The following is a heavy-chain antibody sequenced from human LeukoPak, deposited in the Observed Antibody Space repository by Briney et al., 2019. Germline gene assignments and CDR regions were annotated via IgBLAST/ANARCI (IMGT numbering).Heavy chain of an antibody. J-gene: IGHJ5*02. CDR3: TTDRAYGWFDP. CDR1: GFTFSNAW. CDR2: IKSKTDGGTT. V-gene: IGHV3-15*01. D-gene: IGHD4-17*01. Sequence: GGSLRLSCAASGFTFSNAWMSWLRQAAGKGLEWVGRIKSKTDGGTTDYAAPVKGRFTISRDDSKNTLYLQMNSLKTEDTAVYYCTTDRAYGWFDPWGQGTLVTVSS.